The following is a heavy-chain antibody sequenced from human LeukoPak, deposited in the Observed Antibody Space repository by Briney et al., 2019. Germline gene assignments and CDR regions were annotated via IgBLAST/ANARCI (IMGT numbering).Heavy chain of an antibody. CDR2: TKPDGSAE. J-gene: IGHJ4*02. D-gene: IGHD3-16*01. CDR1: GFTFRNYW. CDR3: AIDVGLNTNFDY. V-gene: IGHV3-7*01. Sequence: PGGSLRLSCAASGFTFRNYWMGWVRQAPGKGLEWVANTKPDGSAEYYADSVRGRFTTSRDNANNLLYLQMNRLRAEDTAVYYCAIDVGLNTNFDYWGQGTLVTVSS.